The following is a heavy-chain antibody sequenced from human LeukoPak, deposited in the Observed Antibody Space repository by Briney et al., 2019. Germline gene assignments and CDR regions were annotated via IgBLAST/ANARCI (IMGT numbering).Heavy chain of an antibody. V-gene: IGHV3-30*18. CDR2: MSSHGSNK. J-gene: IGHJ3*02. CDR1: GFTLSNYD. Sequence: PGGSLRLSRAASGFTLSNYDMHGVRQAPGKGLEWVAVMSSHGSNKYYADSVKGRFTISRDNSKNTLYLQMNSLRTEDTAVYYCANDRDDGFDIWGQGTMVSVSS. CDR3: ANDRDDGFDI.